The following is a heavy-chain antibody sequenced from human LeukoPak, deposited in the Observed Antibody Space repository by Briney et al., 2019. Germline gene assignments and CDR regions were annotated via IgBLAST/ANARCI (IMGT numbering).Heavy chain of an antibody. CDR2: VNANLGRT. V-gene: IGHV1-8*02. Sequence: GASVKVSCKSPGDTFNSLEFNWVRQSTGQGLEWMGWVNANLGRTGYVQKFEGRVTMTRNTSINTAYMELSSLRSEDTAIYYCASRDYSRSDAFDIWGQGTMVIVSS. CDR1: GDTFNSLE. J-gene: IGHJ3*02. CDR3: ASRDYSRSDAFDI. D-gene: IGHD4-11*01.